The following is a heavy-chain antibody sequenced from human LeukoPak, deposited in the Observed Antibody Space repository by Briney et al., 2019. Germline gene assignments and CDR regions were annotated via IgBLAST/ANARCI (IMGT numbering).Heavy chain of an antibody. Sequence: PGGSLRLSCAASGFTVSSNYMSWVRQAPGKGLEWVSAISGSGGSTYYADSVKGRFTISRDNSKNTLYLQMNSLRAEDTAVYYCAKVPYYYYYYMDVWGKGTTVTVSS. CDR3: AKVPYYYYYYMDV. CDR1: GFTVSSNY. CDR2: ISGSGGST. V-gene: IGHV3-23*01. J-gene: IGHJ6*03.